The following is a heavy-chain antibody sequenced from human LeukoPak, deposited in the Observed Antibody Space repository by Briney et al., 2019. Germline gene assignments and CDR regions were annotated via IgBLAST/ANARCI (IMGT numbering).Heavy chain of an antibody. Sequence: GGSLRLSCAASGFTFSSSWMAWVRQAPGKGLEWVGNIKEDGTAKNYVVSVRGRFTISRVNAKNSLYLQMNSLRGEDTAVYYCTRDSGYNAFDIWGQGTMVTVSS. CDR2: IKEDGTAK. V-gene: IGHV3-7*01. CDR3: TRDSGYNAFDI. J-gene: IGHJ3*02. D-gene: IGHD5-12*01. CDR1: GFTFSSSW.